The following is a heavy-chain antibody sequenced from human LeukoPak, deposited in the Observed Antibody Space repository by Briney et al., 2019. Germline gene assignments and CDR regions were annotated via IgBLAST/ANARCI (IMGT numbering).Heavy chain of an antibody. CDR3: VRDPSYGSSWYYYMDV. J-gene: IGHJ6*03. D-gene: IGHD6-13*01. CDR1: EFTFVRYA. Sequence: GGSLRLSCAASEFTFVRYAMNWVRQAPGKGLGWVSYISSSSFKIGYADSVKGRFTISRDNSKSSLYLQMDSLRVQDTAVYYCVRDPSYGSSWYYYMDVWGKGTTVTVSS. V-gene: IGHV3-48*04. CDR2: ISSSSFKI.